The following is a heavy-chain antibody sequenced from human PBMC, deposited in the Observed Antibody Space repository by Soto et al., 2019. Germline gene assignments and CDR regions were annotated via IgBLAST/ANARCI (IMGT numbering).Heavy chain of an antibody. CDR2: INPSGGST. Sequence: GASVKVSCKASGYTFTSYYMHWVRQAPGQGLEWMGIINPSGGSTSYAQKFQGRVTMTRDTSTSTVYMELSSLRSEDTAGYYCARDFVSGLLWFGGYGMDVWGQGTTVTVSS. CDR3: ARDFVSGLLWFGGYGMDV. D-gene: IGHD3-10*01. J-gene: IGHJ6*02. V-gene: IGHV1-46*01. CDR1: GYTFTSYY.